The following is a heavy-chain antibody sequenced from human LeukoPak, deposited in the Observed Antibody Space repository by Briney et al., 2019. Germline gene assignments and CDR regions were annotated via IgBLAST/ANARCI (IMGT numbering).Heavy chain of an antibody. V-gene: IGHV6-1*01. D-gene: IGHD2-2*01. CDR1: EDFVSSNSGA. J-gene: IGHJ5*01. CDR2: AYFRTKWYK. Sequence: SQTLSLTCGVSEDFVSSNSGAWNWIRQTPSRGLEWLGRAYFRTKWYKEYAVSVQSRITIDADTSKNQFILQLKSVTPDDTAVYYCARDHCTTSSCRNWFAPWGQGTLVTVSS. CDR3: ARDHCTTSSCRNWFAP.